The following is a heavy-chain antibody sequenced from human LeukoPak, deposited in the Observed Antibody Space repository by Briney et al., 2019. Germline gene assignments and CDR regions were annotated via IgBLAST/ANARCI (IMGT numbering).Heavy chain of an antibody. J-gene: IGHJ5*01. CDR3: TKERAGTIIDS. CDR2: VYYTGGT. CDR1: GDSISSTTYY. Sequence: ASETLSLTCTVSGDSISSTTYYWGWIRQPPGKGLEWIGSVYYTGGTYYNPSLKSRLTISLDTSKNQFSLKLSSVTAADTALYYCTKERAGTIIDSWGQGTLVTVSS. D-gene: IGHD1-7*01. V-gene: IGHV4-39*02.